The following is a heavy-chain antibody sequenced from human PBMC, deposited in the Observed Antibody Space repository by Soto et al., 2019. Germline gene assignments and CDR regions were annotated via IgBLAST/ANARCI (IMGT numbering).Heavy chain of an antibody. CDR1: GGYISGGDYS. CDR3: ARGVTVFGLVSRFWFDP. V-gene: IGHV4-30-4*01. D-gene: IGHD3-3*01. CDR2: IYNSGIT. J-gene: IGHJ5*02. Sequence: SETLCLTCTVAGGYISGGDYSWSWVRQSPGKGLEWIGHIYNSGITYYNPSLKSRVVISIDTSRNQFSLRLNSLTAADRAVYFCARGVTVFGLVSRFWFDPWGQGTVVTVSS.